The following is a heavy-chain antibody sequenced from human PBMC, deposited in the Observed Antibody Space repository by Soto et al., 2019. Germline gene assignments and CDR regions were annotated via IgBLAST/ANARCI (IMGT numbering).Heavy chain of an antibody. CDR1: GGSISSGGYY. CDR3: ARAPGLWFQPTFDP. J-gene: IGHJ5*02. CDR2: IYYSGST. D-gene: IGHD3-10*01. Sequence: QVQLQESRPGLVKPSQTLSLTCTVSGGSISSGGYYWSWIRQHPGKGLEWIGYIYYSGSTYYNPSLKGRVTISVDTSKNQFSLKLSSVTAADTAVYYCARAPGLWFQPTFDPWGQGTLVTVSS. V-gene: IGHV4-31*03.